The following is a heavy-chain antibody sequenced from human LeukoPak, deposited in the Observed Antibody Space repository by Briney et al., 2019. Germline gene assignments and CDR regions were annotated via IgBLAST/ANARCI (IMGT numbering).Heavy chain of an antibody. CDR1: GDSVSANSVT. CDR3: ARAGSGHYTY. J-gene: IGHJ4*02. CDR2: TYYRPKWFY. D-gene: IGHD3-10*01. Sequence: SQTLSLTCVISGDSVSANSVTWHWIRQSPSRGLEWLGRTYYRPKWFYDFAPSVRSRITINADTSKNQFSLHLNSVTPEDTAVYYCARAGSGHYTYWGQGTLVTVSS. V-gene: IGHV6-1*01.